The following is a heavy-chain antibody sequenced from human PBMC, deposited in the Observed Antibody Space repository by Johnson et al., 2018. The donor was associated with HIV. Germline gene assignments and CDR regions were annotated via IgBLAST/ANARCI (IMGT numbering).Heavy chain of an antibody. CDR3: AKGGKYSRHSDDGFNV. J-gene: IGHJ3*01. Sequence: QVQLVESGGGVVQPGRSLRLSCAASGFTFNNYGMHWVRQAPGKGLEWVAIIWYDGTNKFYTDSVKGRFTISRDNSKSTLNPQMNSLRAEDTARYYCAKGGKYSRHSDDGFNVWGQGTMGTVSS. V-gene: IGHV3-33*03. CDR1: GFTFNNYG. CDR2: IWYDGTNK. D-gene: IGHD6-6*01.